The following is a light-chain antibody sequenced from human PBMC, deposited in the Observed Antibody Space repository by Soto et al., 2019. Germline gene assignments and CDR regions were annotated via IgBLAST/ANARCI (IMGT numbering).Light chain of an antibody. CDR2: GAA. J-gene: IGKJ2*01. CDR3: QQYGSSLYT. Sequence: EIVLTQSPGTLSLSPGERATLSCRASQSVSSSYLAWYQQIPGQAPRLLIYGAASRATGIPDRFSGSGSGKDFTLTSSRLEPEDLAVYYCQQYGSSLYTFGQGTKLEIK. CDR1: QSVSSSY. V-gene: IGKV3-20*01.